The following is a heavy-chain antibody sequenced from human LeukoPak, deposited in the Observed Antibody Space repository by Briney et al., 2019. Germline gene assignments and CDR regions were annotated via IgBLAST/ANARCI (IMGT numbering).Heavy chain of an antibody. D-gene: IGHD6-19*01. J-gene: IGHJ4*02. V-gene: IGHV1-69*13. CDR1: GGTFSIYA. CDR3: ARDGWLEDPYFDY. CDR2: IIPIFGTA. Sequence: ASVNVSCKASGGTFSIYAISWVRQAPGQGLEWMGGIIPIFGTANYAQKFQGRVTITADESTSTAYMELSSLRSEDTAVYYCARDGWLEDPYFDYWGQGTLVTVSS.